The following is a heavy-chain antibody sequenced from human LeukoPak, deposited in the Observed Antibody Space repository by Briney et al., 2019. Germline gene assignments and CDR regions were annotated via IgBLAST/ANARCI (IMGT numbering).Heavy chain of an antibody. CDR3: ATPTRPSVSHLTYYYYFYGMDG. Sequence: ASVKVSCKASGYTFTGYYMHWLRQAPGQGLEWMGWINLYYGGKNYAQKFQDRVTMTRDTSISTAYMELSRLSSDATAVYHCATPTRPSVSHLTYYYYFYGMDGWGQGATVTVSS. CDR2: INLYYGGK. J-gene: IGHJ6*01. V-gene: IGHV1-2*02. CDR1: GYTFTGYY.